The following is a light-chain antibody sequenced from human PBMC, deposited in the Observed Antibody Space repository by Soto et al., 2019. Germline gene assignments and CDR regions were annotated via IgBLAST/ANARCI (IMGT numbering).Light chain of an antibody. CDR2: SND. CDR1: SSNIGNNP. J-gene: IGLJ2*01. Sequence: QSVLTQPPSASGTPGQRVTISCSGSSSNIGNNPVNWYQQLPGTAPKLLIYSNDQRPSGVPDRFSGSKSGTSASLAISGLQSEDEADYYCAAWDGSLNGVVFGGGTQLTVL. CDR3: AAWDGSLNGVV. V-gene: IGLV1-44*01.